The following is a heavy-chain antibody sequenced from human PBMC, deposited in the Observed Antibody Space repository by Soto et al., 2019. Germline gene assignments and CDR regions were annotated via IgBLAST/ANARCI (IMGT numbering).Heavy chain of an antibody. CDR2: IYYSGST. CDR1: GGSISNSHYY. D-gene: IGHD1-20*01. CDR3: GRKTELGWQLITCDY. J-gene: IGHJ4*02. Sequence: SETLSLTCSVSGGSISNSHYYWGWIRQPPGKGLEWIGSIYYSGSTYYNPSLKSRVTISVNPSKSQFSLKMSSVSASDTAVFYCGRKTELGWQLITCDYWGQGILVTVA. V-gene: IGHV4-39*01.